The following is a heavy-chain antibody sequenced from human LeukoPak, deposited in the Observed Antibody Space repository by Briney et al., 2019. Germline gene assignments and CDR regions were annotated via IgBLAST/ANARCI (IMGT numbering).Heavy chain of an antibody. CDR1: GGSISSYY. CDR2: IYYSGST. Sequence: SETLSLTCTVSGGSISSYYWSWIRRPPGKGLEWIGYIYYSGSTNYNPSLKSRVTISVDTSKNQFSLKLSSATAADTAVYSCAREDSSGWLDYWGQGTLVTVSS. V-gene: IGHV4-59*01. J-gene: IGHJ4*01. CDR3: AREDSSGWLDY. D-gene: IGHD6-19*01.